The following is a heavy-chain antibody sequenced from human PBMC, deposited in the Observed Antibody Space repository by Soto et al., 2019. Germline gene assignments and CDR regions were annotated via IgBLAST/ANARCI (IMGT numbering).Heavy chain of an antibody. CDR2: IYSGGTT. CDR3: AKGGPGASSGIFES. CDR1: GFIVTSNY. J-gene: IGHJ4*02. D-gene: IGHD1-20*01. Sequence: GGSLRLSCAASGFIVTSNYMSWVRQAPGKGLEWVSVIYSGGTTNYAESVKGRFTISRDNSKNTVFLQMSSLRAEDTAVYYCAKGGPGASSGIFESWGQGTLVTVYS. V-gene: IGHV3-53*01.